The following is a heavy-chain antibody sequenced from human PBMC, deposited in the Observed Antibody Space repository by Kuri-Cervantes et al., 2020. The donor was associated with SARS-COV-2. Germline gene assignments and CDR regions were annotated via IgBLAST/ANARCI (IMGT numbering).Heavy chain of an antibody. Sequence: ESLKISCVSSGFTFYDYGFHWVRQAPGKGLQWVAVVLNDGRSKFYSESVRGRFTISKDNSRDTVHLQMTSLTVEDTAIYFCAKMGPGGDLHYYYGMDVWGPGTTVTVSS. V-gene: IGHV3-30*02. D-gene: IGHD1-26*01. J-gene: IGHJ6*02. CDR3: AKMGPGGDLHYYYGMDV. CDR2: VLNDGRSK. CDR1: GFTFYDYG.